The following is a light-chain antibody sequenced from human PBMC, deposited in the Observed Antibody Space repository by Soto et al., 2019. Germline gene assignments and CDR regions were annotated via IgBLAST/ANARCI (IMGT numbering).Light chain of an antibody. V-gene: IGLV2-14*01. CDR2: DVS. Sequence: QSALTQPASVSGSPGQSITISCTGTSSDVGAYNYVSWYQQHPGKAPKLMIYDVSNRPSGVSNRFSGSKSGNTASLTISGLQAEDEADYYCSSYISIITRFGGGTKLTVL. J-gene: IGLJ3*02. CDR1: SSDVGAYNY. CDR3: SSYISIITR.